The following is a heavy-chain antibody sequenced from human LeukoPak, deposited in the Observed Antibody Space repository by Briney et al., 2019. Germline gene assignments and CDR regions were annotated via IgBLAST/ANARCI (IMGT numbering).Heavy chain of an antibody. V-gene: IGHV3-23*01. CDR3: AKPPPGAADYCYYGMDV. CDR2: LSTTGGTT. D-gene: IGHD7-27*01. CDR1: GFTFSSYA. J-gene: IGHJ6*02. Sequence: QPGESLRLSCAASGFTFSSYAMNWVRQAPGKGLEWVSSLSTTGGTTYYADSVKGRFTISRDNSKNTLYLQMNSLRAEDTAVYYCAKPPPGAADYCYYGMDVWGQGTTVTVSS.